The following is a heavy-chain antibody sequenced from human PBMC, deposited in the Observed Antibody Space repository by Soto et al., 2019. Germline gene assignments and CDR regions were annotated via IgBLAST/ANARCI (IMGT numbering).Heavy chain of an antibody. D-gene: IGHD3-9*01. Sequence: PGGSLRLSCAASGFTFSSYGMHWVRQAPGKGLEWVAVIWYDGSNKYYADSVKGRFTISRDNSKNTLYLQMNSLRAEDTAVYYCARDYFELYYYYGMDVWGQGTTVTVSS. CDR2: IWYDGSNK. V-gene: IGHV3-33*01. J-gene: IGHJ6*02. CDR1: GFTFSSYG. CDR3: ARDYFELYYYYGMDV.